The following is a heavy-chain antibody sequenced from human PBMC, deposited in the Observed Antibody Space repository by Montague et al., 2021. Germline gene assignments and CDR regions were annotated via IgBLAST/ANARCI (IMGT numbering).Heavy chain of an antibody. CDR1: GFTFSSFG. V-gene: IGHV3-48*02. D-gene: IGHD5-18*01. CDR3: ARGRGYSQGY. J-gene: IGHJ4*02. CDR2: ITSSSSTK. Sequence: SMRLSCAASGFTFSSFGMNWVRQAPVKGLEWVSYITSSSSTKDYXDSVKGRFTISRDNAKNSLYLQMNSLRDEDTAVYYCARGRGYSQGYWGQGTLVTVSS.